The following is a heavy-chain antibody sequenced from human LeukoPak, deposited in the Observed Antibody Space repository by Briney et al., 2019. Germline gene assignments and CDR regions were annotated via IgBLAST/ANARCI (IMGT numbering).Heavy chain of an antibody. V-gene: IGHV3-23*01. CDR2: ISGSGGST. CDR3: AKVPGYYYDSLTYYFDY. J-gene: IGHJ4*02. CDR1: GFTFSSYA. Sequence: GGSLRLSCAASGFTFSSYAMSWVRQAPGKGLEWVSAISGSGGSTYYADSVKGRFTISRDNSKNTLYLQMNSLRAEDTAVYYCAKVPGYYYDSLTYYFDYWGQGTLVTVPS. D-gene: IGHD3-22*01.